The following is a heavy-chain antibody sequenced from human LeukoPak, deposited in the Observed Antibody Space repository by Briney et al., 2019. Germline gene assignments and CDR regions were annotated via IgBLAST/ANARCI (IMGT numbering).Heavy chain of an antibody. CDR2: IYYTGST. V-gene: IGHV4-59*01. J-gene: IGHJ4*02. CDR3: ARGSFGATPDY. Sequence: PSETLSLTCTVSGGSISSYYWSWIRQPPGKGLEWIGYIYYTGSTNYNPSLKSRVTISLDTSKNQFPLKLSSVTAADTAVYYCARGSFGATPDYWGQGTLVTVSA. D-gene: IGHD1-26*01. CDR1: GGSISSYY.